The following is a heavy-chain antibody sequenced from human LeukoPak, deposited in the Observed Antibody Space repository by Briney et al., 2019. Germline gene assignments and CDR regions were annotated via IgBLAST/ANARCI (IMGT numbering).Heavy chain of an antibody. Sequence: PSETLSLTCAVYGGSFIGYFWTWIRQPPGKGLEWIGEINHSGSTNYNPSLKSRVTISVDTSKNQFSLKLSSVTAADTAVYYCARALRGWLQLGYWGQGNLVTVSS. D-gene: IGHD5-24*01. V-gene: IGHV4-34*01. CDR3: ARALRGWLQLGY. CDR1: GGSFIGYF. CDR2: INHSGST. J-gene: IGHJ4*02.